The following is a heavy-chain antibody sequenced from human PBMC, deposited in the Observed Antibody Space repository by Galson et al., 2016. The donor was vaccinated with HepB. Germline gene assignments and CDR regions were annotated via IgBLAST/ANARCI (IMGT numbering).Heavy chain of an antibody. J-gene: IGHJ4*01. Sequence: SVKVSCKASGGPFSSYAFSWVRQAPGQGLEWMGGIIPIFGTANYAQKFQGRVTITADKSTKTVYMQLSSLSSEDTAVYYCTRDPGAGRGSESYWDWGQGTLVTVSS. D-gene: IGHD3-10*01. CDR1: GGPFSSYA. CDR3: TRDPGAGRGSESYWD. CDR2: IIPIFGTA. V-gene: IGHV1-69*06.